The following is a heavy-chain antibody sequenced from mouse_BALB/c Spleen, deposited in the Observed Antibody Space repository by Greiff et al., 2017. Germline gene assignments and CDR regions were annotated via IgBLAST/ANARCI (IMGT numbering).Heavy chain of an antibody. D-gene: IGHD2-4*01. CDR2: ISSGGSYT. V-gene: IGHV5-6-4*01. CDR1: GFTFSSYT. J-gene: IGHJ4*01. Sequence: EVKLMESGGGLVKPGGSLKLSCAASGFTFSSYTMSWVRQTPEKRLEWVATISSGGSYTYYPDSVKGRFTISRDNAKNTLYLQMSSLNSEDTAMYFYTCSYYDYDYAMDYWGQGTSVTVSS. CDR3: TCSYYDYDYAMDY.